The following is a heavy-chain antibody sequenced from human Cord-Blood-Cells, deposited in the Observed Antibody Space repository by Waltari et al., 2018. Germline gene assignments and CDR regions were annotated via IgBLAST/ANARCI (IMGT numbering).Heavy chain of an antibody. CDR3: ASIDAFDI. CDR1: GGSFSGYY. V-gene: IGHV4-34*01. CDR2: INHSGST. J-gene: IGHJ3*02. Sequence: QVQLQQWGAGLLKPSETLSLTCAVYGGSFSGYYWSWIRQPPGKGLEWIGEINHSGSTNYNPSLKSRGTISVDTSKNQFSLKLSSVTAADTAVYYCASIDAFDIWGQGTMVTVSS.